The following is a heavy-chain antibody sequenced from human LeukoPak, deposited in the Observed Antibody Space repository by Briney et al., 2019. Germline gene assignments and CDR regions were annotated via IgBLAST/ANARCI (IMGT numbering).Heavy chain of an antibody. J-gene: IGHJ4*02. CDR1: GFTFSSYD. CDR3: AKHTFSQGVRDC. D-gene: IGHD2/OR15-2a*01. Sequence: GGSLRLSCAASGFTFSSYDISWVRQAPGKVLEWVSAVSGRGDTTYYSDSVRGRFTISRDNSKSTLHLQMDSLRAEDTAVYYCAKHTFSQGVRDCWGQGTLVTVSS. V-gene: IGHV3-23*01. CDR2: VSGRGDTT.